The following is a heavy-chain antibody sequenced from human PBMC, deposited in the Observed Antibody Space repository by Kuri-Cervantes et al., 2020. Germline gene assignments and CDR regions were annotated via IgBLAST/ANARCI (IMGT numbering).Heavy chain of an antibody. Sequence: SETLSLTCTVSGGSISSYYWSWIRQPAGKGLEWIGRIYTSGSTNYNPSLKSRVTMPVDTSKNQFSLKLSSVTAADTAVYYCARGCGGDCYSYYGMDVWGQGTTVTVSS. D-gene: IGHD2-21*02. CDR2: IYTSGST. CDR1: GGSISSYY. V-gene: IGHV4-4*07. CDR3: ARGCGGDCYSYYGMDV. J-gene: IGHJ6*02.